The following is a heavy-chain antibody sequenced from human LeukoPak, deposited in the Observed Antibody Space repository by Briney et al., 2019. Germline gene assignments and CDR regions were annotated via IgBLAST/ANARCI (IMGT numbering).Heavy chain of an antibody. J-gene: IGHJ4*02. V-gene: IGHV3-48*03. CDR3: ATDCSSSSCLQTDY. D-gene: IGHD2-2*01. CDR2: ISSSSSNK. CDR1: GFTFSTYE. Sequence: PGGSLRLSCAASGFTFSTYEMIWVRQAPGKGLEWVSYISSSSSNKYYADSVEGRFTISRDNAKNSLYLQMNSLRAEDTAVYYCATDCSSSSCLQTDYWGQGTLVTVSP.